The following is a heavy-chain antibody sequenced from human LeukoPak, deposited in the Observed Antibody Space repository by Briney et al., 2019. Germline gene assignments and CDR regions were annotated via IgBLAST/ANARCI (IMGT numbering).Heavy chain of an antibody. D-gene: IGHD6-13*01. CDR3: AKGYSSSWYEPGGYFDY. CDR2: ISGSGGST. V-gene: IGHV3-23*01. Sequence: GGALRLSCGASGLRFTSYWMSWVRPAPGKGVGWVSAISGSGGSTYYADSVKGRFTISRDNSKNTLYLQMNSLRAEDTAVYYCAKGYSSSWYEPGGYFDYWGQGTLVTVSS. CDR1: GLRFTSYW. J-gene: IGHJ4*02.